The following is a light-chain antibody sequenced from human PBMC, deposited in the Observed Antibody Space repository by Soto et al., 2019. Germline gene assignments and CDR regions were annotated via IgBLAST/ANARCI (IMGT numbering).Light chain of an antibody. CDR2: GAS. CDR3: KQYGSSLIT. J-gene: IGKJ1*01. Sequence: EIVLTQSPGTLSLSPGERATLSCRASQSVSSNYLAWYQQKPGQAPRLLIYGASSRATGIPDRFSGSGSGTDFTLTISRLEPEDFAVYYCKQYGSSLITFGQGTKVDIK. V-gene: IGKV3-20*01. CDR1: QSVSSNY.